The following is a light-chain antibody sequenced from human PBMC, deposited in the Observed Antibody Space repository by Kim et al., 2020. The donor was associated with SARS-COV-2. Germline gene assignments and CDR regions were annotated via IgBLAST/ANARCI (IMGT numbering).Light chain of an antibody. CDR2: FTS. V-gene: IGKV1-39*01. Sequence: DIQMTQSPSSLSASVGDRITITCRASQSVLSYVSWYQQRPGTAPKLLMYFTSRLQSDVPSRFSGTGSETHFTLTIAGAQPEDFADYFCQQTYSTPTFGQGTKLEIK. CDR1: QSVLSY. J-gene: IGKJ2*01. CDR3: QQTYSTPT.